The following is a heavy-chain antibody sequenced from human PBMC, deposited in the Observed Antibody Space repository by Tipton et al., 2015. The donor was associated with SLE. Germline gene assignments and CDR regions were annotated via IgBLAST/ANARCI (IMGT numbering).Heavy chain of an antibody. J-gene: IGHJ3*02. CDR3: ARENRGWAPDAFDI. Sequence: TLSLTCTVSGGSISSGSYHWSWVRQPAGKGLEWIGYIYYSGSTYYNPSLKSRVTISVDTSKNQFSLKLRSVTAADTAVYYCARENRGWAPDAFDIWGQGTMVTVSS. CDR2: IYYSGST. D-gene: IGHD6-19*01. CDR1: GGSISSGSYH. V-gene: IGHV4-61*10.